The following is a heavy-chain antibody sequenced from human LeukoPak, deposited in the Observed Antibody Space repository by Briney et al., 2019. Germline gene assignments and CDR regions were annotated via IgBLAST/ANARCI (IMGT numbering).Heavy chain of an antibody. Sequence: GGSLRLACAASGFTFSRYWMSWVRQAPGKGLEWVANIKQDVSEKYYVDSVKGRFTISRDNAKNSLYLQMNSLRAEDTAVYYCARVPRITMIIPDYWGQGTLVTVSS. CDR1: GFTFSRYW. CDR3: ARVPRITMIIPDY. V-gene: IGHV3-7*01. CDR2: IKQDVSEK. J-gene: IGHJ4*02. D-gene: IGHD3-22*01.